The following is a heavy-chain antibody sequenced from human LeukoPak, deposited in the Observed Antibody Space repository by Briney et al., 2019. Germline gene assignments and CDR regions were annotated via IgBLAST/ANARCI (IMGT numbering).Heavy chain of an antibody. CDR2: ISGSGGST. Sequence: PGGSVRLSCAASGFTFSSYDMSWVRQAPGKGLEWVSAISGSGGSTYYADSVKGRFTISRDNSKNTLYLQMNSLRAEDTAVYYCAKDPTVATSRDYWGQGTLVTVSS. J-gene: IGHJ4*02. CDR1: GFTFSSYD. D-gene: IGHD5-12*01. CDR3: AKDPTVATSRDY. V-gene: IGHV3-23*01.